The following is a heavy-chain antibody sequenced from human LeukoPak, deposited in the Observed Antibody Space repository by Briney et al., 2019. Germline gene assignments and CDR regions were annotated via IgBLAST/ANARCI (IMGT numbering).Heavy chain of an antibody. J-gene: IGHJ5*02. CDR3: ARSTSILWWRLFDP. Sequence: GGSLRLSCAASGFSLSNYWMTWVRQAPGKGLEWVAKIEKDGSATYYVDSMKGRFTISRDNAKDSLYLQMNSLTAEDTAVYYCARSTSILWWRLFDPWGQGTLVTVSS. D-gene: IGHD2-21*01. V-gene: IGHV3-7*01. CDR1: GFSLSNYW. CDR2: IEKDGSAT.